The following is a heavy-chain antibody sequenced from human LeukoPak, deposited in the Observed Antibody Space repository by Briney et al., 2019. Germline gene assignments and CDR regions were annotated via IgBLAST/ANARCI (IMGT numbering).Heavy chain of an antibody. CDR3: TRRVRGTSFRDY. D-gene: IGHD1-1*01. CDR2: MDHSGST. CDR1: GYSIGSSGYY. J-gene: IGHJ4*02. V-gene: IGHV4-38-2*02. Sequence: RSETLSLTCTVSGYSIGSSGYYWGWIRQPPGKGLEWIVNMDHSGSTYYNPSLKSRVTISSATSKNQFSVKLSSVTAADTAIYYCTRRVRGTSFRDYWGQGTLVTVSS.